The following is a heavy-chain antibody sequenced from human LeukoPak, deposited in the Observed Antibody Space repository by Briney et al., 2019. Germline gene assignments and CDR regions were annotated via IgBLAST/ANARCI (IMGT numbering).Heavy chain of an antibody. J-gene: IGHJ4*02. D-gene: IGHD4-17*01. CDR3: ARDSRPIYGATSYFDY. V-gene: IGHV4-59*01. CDR2: IYYSGST. Sequence: TSETLSLTCIVSGGSISSYYWSWIRQPPGKGLEWIGYIYYSGSTNYNPSLKSRVTISVDTSKNQFSLKLSSVTAADTAVYYCARDSRPIYGATSYFDYWGQGTLVTVSS. CDR1: GGSISSYY.